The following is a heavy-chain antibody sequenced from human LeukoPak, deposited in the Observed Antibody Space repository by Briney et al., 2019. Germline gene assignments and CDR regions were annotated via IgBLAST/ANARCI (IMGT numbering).Heavy chain of an antibody. V-gene: IGHV1-46*01. Sequence: ASVKVSCKASGYTFSGYYMHWVRQAPGQGLEWMGISNPSGGTTGYAQKFQGRVTMTRDTSTSTVYMELRSLRPEDTAVYYCARGAKRWLQFKTSVGFDYWGQGTLVTVSS. CDR3: ARGAKRWLQFKTSVGFDY. CDR1: GYTFSGYY. J-gene: IGHJ4*02. D-gene: IGHD5-24*01. CDR2: SNPSGGTT.